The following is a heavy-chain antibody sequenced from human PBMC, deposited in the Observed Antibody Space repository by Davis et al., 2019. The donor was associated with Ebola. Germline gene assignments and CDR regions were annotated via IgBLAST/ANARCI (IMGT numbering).Heavy chain of an antibody. Sequence: GGSLRLSCAASGFTFSGSAMHWVRQASGKGLEWVGRIRSKANSYATAYAASVKGRFTISRDDSKNTAYLQMNSLKTEDTALYYCARDYSSGWFGYIDDWGQGTLVTVSS. D-gene: IGHD6-19*01. V-gene: IGHV3-73*01. CDR3: ARDYSSGWFGYIDD. CDR1: GFTFSGSA. J-gene: IGHJ4*02. CDR2: IRSKANSYAT.